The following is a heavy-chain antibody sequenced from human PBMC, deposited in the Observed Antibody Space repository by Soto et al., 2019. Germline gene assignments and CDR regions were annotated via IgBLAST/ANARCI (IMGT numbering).Heavy chain of an antibody. D-gene: IGHD2-8*01. CDR3: ARASGNPLTVYAPLGF. Sequence: QVQLVQSGAEMKKLGASVKVSCKASGYSFTHYYVHWVRQAPGQGLEWMGWMNPYTSTTTNAPKLECRIRLTRDNSVSTAYMALSGLRSDASALYCCARASGNPLTVYAPLGFWGQATLVAVSS. CDR2: MNPYTSTT. CDR1: GYSFTHYY. J-gene: IGHJ4*02. V-gene: IGHV1-2*02.